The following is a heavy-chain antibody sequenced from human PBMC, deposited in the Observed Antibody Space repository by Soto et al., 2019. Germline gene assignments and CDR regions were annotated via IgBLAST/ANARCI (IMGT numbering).Heavy chain of an antibody. D-gene: IGHD3-3*01. CDR3: AKEVGGYDFWSGYYGYYYYYGMDV. CDR1: GFTFSSYS. CDR2: ISGSGGST. Sequence: ALRLYCAASGFTFSSYSMSWVRQAPGKGLEWVSAISGSGGSTYYADSVKGRFTISRDNSKNTLYLQMNSLRAEDTAVYYCAKEVGGYDFWSGYYGYYYYYGMDVWGQGTTVTVSS. V-gene: IGHV3-23*01. J-gene: IGHJ6*02.